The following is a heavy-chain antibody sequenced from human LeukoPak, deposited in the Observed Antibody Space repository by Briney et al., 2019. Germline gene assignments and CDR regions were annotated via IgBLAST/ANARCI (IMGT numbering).Heavy chain of an antibody. CDR2: INHSGST. J-gene: IGHJ4*02. V-gene: IGHV4-34*01. CDR3: ARVTRRRTTGETFGRYLDY. Sequence: PSETLSLTCAVYGGSFSGYYWSWIRQPPGKGLEWIGEINHSGSTNYNPSLKSRLTVSVDTSENQFSLNLNSVTAADTGLYYCARVTRRRTTGETFGRYLDYWGPGTLVIVSS. D-gene: IGHD3-10*01. CDR1: GGSFSGYY.